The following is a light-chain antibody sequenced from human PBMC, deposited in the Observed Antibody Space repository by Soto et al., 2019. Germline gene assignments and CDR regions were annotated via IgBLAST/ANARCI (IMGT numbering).Light chain of an antibody. CDR3: MPALQTPMVYT. V-gene: IGKV2-28*01. CDR2: LGS. CDR1: QSLLHSNGYNY. Sequence: DIVMTQSPLSLPVTPGEPASISCRSSQSLLHSNGYNYLDWYLQKPGQSPQLLIYLGSNRASGVPDRLSGSRSGTDFTLKISRVDAEDVGVYYCMPALQTPMVYTFGQGTKLDIK. J-gene: IGKJ2*01.